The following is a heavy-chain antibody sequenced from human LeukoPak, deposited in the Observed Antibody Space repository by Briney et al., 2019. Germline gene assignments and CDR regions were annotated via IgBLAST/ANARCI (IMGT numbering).Heavy chain of an antibody. CDR1: GLTFSSYG. CDR2: ILYDGSNK. J-gene: IGHJ4*02. Sequence: GGSLRLSCAASGLTFSSYGIHWARHAPGKGLEWVTVILYDGSNKYYADCVKGRFHISRDNSNNTLYLQMNGLRAEDTVVYYCAKDLSSSSWYVGNLDYWGQGTLVTVS. D-gene: IGHD6-13*01. CDR3: AKDLSSSSWYVGNLDY. V-gene: IGHV3-30*18.